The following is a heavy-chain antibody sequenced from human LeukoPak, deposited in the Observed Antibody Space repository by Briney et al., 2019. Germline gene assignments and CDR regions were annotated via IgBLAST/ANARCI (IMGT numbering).Heavy chain of an antibody. CDR3: ARGRYYDTSGYSPYSGSPTPHFDY. D-gene: IGHD3-22*01. J-gene: IGHJ4*02. CDR1: GYTFTGYY. V-gene: IGHV1-2*02. CDR2: INPNSGGT. Sequence: ASVKVSCKASGYTFTGYYMHWVRQAPGQGLEWMGWINPNSGGTNYAQKFQGRLTMTRDMSTGTVYLDLSSLRSEDTAVYYCARGRYYDTSGYSPYSGSPTPHFDYWGQGTLVTVSS.